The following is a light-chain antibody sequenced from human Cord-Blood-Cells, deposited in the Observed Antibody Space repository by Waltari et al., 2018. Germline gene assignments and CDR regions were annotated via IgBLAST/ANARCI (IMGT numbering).Light chain of an antibody. CDR3: NSRDSSGNHWV. Sequence: SSELTQDPAVSVALGQTVRITCQGDSLRSYYASWYQQKPGQAPVLVIYSKNNRPSGIPDRFSGSSSGNTASWTITGAQAEDEADYYCNSRDSSGNHWVFGGGTKLTVL. CDR1: SLRSYY. V-gene: IGLV3-19*01. J-gene: IGLJ3*02. CDR2: SKN.